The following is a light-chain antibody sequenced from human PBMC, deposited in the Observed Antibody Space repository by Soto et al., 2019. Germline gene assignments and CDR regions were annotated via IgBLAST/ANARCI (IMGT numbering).Light chain of an antibody. J-gene: IGKJ5*01. CDR3: KQRATRVT. Sequence: EIVLTQSPATLSLSPWERATLSCRASQSVSKYLAWFQQKPGQPPRLLIYDASIRATGIPARFSGSGSETDFTLTISSLEPEDSAIYYCKQRATRVTFGQGTRREIK. V-gene: IGKV3-11*01. CDR1: QSVSKY. CDR2: DAS.